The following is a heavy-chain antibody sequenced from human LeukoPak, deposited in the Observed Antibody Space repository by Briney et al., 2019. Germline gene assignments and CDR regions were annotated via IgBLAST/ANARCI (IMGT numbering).Heavy chain of an antibody. CDR1: GYTFTSYD. V-gene: IGHV1-8*01. CDR2: MNPNSGNT. CDR3: ARERNYYDSSGYYSCFDY. D-gene: IGHD3-22*01. Sequence: GASVKVSCKASGYTFTSYDINWVRQAPGQGLEWMGWMNPNSGNTGYAQKFQGRVTMTRNTSISTAYMELSRLRSEDTAVYYCARERNYYDSSGYYSCFDYWGQGTLVTVSS. J-gene: IGHJ4*02.